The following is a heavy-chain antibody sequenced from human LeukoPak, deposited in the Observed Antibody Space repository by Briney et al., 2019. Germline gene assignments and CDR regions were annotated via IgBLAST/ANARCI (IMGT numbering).Heavy chain of an antibody. CDR3: AKARRLGSDWDEDAFDI. CDR2: IRYDGSNK. Sequence: GGSLRLSCAASGFTFSSYGMHWVRQAPGKGLEWVAFIRYDGSNKYYADSVKGRFTISRDNSKNTLYLQITSLRAEDTAVYYCAKARRLGSDWDEDAFDIWGQGTMVTVSS. V-gene: IGHV3-30*02. J-gene: IGHJ3*02. D-gene: IGHD6-19*01. CDR1: GFTFSSYG.